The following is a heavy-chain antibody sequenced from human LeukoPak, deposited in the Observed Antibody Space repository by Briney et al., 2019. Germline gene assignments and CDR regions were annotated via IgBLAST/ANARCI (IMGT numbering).Heavy chain of an antibody. J-gene: IGHJ4*02. CDR2: ISGSGGIT. CDR1: GFTFSSYW. Sequence: TGGSLRLSCAASGFTFSSYWMSWVRQAPGKGLEWVSGISGSGGITYYADSVKGRFTISRDNSKNTLYLEMNSLTAEDTAVYYCAKVKATGFWLFDYWGQGTLVTVSS. D-gene: IGHD1-1*01. V-gene: IGHV3-23*01. CDR3: AKVKATGFWLFDY.